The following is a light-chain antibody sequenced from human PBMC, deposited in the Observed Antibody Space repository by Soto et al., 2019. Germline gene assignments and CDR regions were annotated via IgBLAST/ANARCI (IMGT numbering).Light chain of an antibody. V-gene: IGLV1-44*01. Sequence: QSVLTQRPSASGTPGQRVNISCSGSSSNIGRNTVNWYQQLPGTAPKLLIYTNNQRPSGVPDRFSGSKSGTSASLAISGLQSEDEADYYCAAWDDSLNGLYVFGTGTKVTVL. CDR3: AAWDDSLNGLYV. J-gene: IGLJ1*01. CDR2: TNN. CDR1: SSNIGRNT.